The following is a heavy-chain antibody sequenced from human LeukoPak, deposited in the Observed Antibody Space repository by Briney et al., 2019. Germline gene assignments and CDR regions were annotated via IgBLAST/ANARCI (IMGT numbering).Heavy chain of an antibody. J-gene: IGHJ4*02. Sequence: GASVKVSCKASGGTFSSYAISWVRQAPGQGLEWMGGIIPIFGTANYAQKFQGRVTITADESTSTAYMELSSLRSEDTAVYYCARDLYGPPNYKGPFDYWGQGTLVTVSS. D-gene: IGHD1-14*01. CDR3: ARDLYGPPNYKGPFDY. V-gene: IGHV1-69*01. CDR2: IIPIFGTA. CDR1: GGTFSSYA.